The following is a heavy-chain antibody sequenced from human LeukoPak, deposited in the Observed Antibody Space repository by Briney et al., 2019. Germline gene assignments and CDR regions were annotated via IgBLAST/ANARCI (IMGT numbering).Heavy chain of an antibody. J-gene: IGHJ5*02. CDR2: IYPGDSDT. Sequence: HGESLKISCKGSGYSFTSYWIGWVRQMPGKGLEWMGIIYPGDSDTRYSPSFQGQVTISADKSISTAYMELSSLRSEDTAVYYCATGPDIVVVPADNWFDPWGQGTLVTVSS. V-gene: IGHV5-51*01. D-gene: IGHD2-2*01. CDR3: ATGPDIVVVPADNWFDP. CDR1: GYSFTSYW.